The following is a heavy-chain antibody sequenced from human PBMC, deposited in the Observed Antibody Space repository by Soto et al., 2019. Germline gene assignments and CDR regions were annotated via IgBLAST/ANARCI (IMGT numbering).Heavy chain of an antibody. V-gene: IGHV3-30*18. CDR2: ITYDGSKK. J-gene: IGHJ4*02. CDR1: GFTFSSYG. CDR3: GKGAYRGSYLEY. D-gene: IGHD1-26*01. Sequence: QVQLAESGGGVVQPASSLRLSCAACGFTFSSYGMHWVRQAPGKGLEWVAVITYDGSKKYYADSVKGRLTISGDKSKNTTYLQMNSLRAEHTPVYYCGKGAYRGSYLEYWGQGTLVSASS.